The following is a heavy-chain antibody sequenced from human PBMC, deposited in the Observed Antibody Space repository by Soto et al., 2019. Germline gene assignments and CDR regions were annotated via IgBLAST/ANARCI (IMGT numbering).Heavy chain of an antibody. V-gene: IGHV3-21*01. CDR3: ARSYSSGWAFAY. CDR2: ISSSSSYI. Sequence: PRWSVRLACAASGFTFSSYSMNWVRQAPGKGLEWVSSISSSSSYIYYADSVKGRFTISRDNAKNSLYLQMNSLRAEDTAVYYCARSYSSGWAFAYWGQGTQVTVSS. J-gene: IGHJ4*02. CDR1: GFTFSSYS. D-gene: IGHD6-19*01.